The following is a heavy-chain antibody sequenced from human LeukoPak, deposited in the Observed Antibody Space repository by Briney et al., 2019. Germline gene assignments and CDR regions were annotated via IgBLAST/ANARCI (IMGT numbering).Heavy chain of an antibody. CDR3: ARDQGKGYYYYGMDV. CDR2: ISDGGGST. CDR1: GFTFSNYA. V-gene: IGHV3-23*01. Sequence: GGSLRLSCAASGFTFSNYAMTWVRQAPGKGLEWVSTISDGGGSTYYADSVKGRFTISRDNSKNTLYLQVNSLRAEDTAVYYCARDQGKGYYYYGMDVWGQGTTVTVSS. J-gene: IGHJ6*02.